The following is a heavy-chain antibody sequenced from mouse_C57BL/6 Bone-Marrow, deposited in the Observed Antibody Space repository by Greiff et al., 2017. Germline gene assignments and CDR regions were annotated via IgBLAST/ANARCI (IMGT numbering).Heavy chain of an antibody. CDR3: ARHEDNLGAMDY. V-gene: IGHV1-62-2*01. Sequence: QVQLQQSGAELVKPGASVKLSCKASGYTFTEYTIHWVKQRSGQGLEWIGWFYPGSGSIKYNEKFQDTATLTADKSSSTVYMELSRLTSEDSAVYVWARHEDNLGAMDYWGQGTAVTVSS. J-gene: IGHJ4*01. CDR1: GYTFTEYT. CDR2: FYPGSGSI.